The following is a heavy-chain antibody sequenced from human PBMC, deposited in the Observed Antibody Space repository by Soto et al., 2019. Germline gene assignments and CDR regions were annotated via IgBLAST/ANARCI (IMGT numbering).Heavy chain of an antibody. Sequence: GGSLRLSCAASGFTFSSYGMHWVRQAPGKGLEWVAVISYDGSNKYYADSVKGRFTISRDNSKNTLYLQMNSLRAEDTAVYYCAKDRREYSGYDSFNYFDYWGQGTLVTVSS. V-gene: IGHV3-30*18. CDR3: AKDRREYSGYDSFNYFDY. J-gene: IGHJ4*02. CDR2: ISYDGSNK. CDR1: GFTFSSYG. D-gene: IGHD5-12*01.